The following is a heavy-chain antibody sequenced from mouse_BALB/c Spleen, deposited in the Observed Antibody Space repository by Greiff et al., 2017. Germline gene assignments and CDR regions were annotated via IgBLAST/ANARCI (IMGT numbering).Heavy chain of an antibody. CDR3: ARVNYGNYFDY. V-gene: IGHV3-2*02. CDR2: ISYSGST. D-gene: IGHD2-1*01. Sequence: EVQGVESGPGLVKPSQSLSLTCTVTGYSITSDYAWNWIRQFPGNKLEWMGYISYSGSTSYNPSLKSRISITRDTSKNQFFLQLNSVTTEDTATYYCARVNYGNYFDYWGQGTTLTVSS. CDR1: GYSITSDYA. J-gene: IGHJ2*01.